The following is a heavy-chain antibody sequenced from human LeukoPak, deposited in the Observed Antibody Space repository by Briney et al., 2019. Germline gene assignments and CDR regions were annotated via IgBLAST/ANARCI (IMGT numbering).Heavy chain of an antibody. J-gene: IGHJ3*02. D-gene: IGHD3-10*01. CDR1: GGSISSNNW. CDR3: ATPRESYFGSGSSPPAFDI. Sequence: PSGTLSLTCAVSGGSISSNNWWSWVRQPPGKGLEWIGEIYHSGSTNYNPSLKSRVTISVDKSKNQFSLKLNSVTAADTAVYYCATPRESYFGSGSSPPAFDIWGQGTMVTVSS. CDR2: IYHSGST. V-gene: IGHV4-4*02.